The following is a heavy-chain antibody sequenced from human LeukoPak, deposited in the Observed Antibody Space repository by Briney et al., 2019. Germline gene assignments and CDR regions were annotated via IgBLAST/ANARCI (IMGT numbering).Heavy chain of an antibody. Sequence: SQTLSLTCTVSGGSISSGSYYWSWIRQPAGKGLEWIGRIYTSGSTNYNPSLKSRVTMSVDTSKNQFSLKLSSVTAADTAVYYCARDTLPVPAALYFDYWGQGTLVTVSS. CDR1: GGSISSGSYY. CDR2: IYTSGST. D-gene: IGHD2-2*01. V-gene: IGHV4-61*02. CDR3: ARDTLPVPAALYFDY. J-gene: IGHJ4*02.